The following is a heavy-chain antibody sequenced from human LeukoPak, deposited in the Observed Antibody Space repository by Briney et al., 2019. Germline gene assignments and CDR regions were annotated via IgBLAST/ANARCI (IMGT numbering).Heavy chain of an antibody. V-gene: IGHV3-23*01. J-gene: IGHJ4*02. CDR1: GFTFSTYA. D-gene: IGHD6-19*01. CDR2: ISGSGGST. CDR3: AKRSGYTTGWFFDF. Sequence: GGSLRLSCAASGFTFSTYAMTWVRQAPGKGLEWVSGISGSGGSTYYADSVKGRFTISRDNSKNTLYLQMNSLRAEDTAVFYCAKRSGYTTGWFFDFWGQGTLVTVSS.